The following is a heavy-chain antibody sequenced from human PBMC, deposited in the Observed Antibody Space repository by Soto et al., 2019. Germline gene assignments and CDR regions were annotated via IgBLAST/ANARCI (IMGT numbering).Heavy chain of an antibody. D-gene: IGHD2-15*01. V-gene: IGHV1-46*03. CDR3: AGMRRRVVAASWFDP. CDR2: LMSDGDRA. CDR1: GYTFTSYH. J-gene: IGHJ5*02. Sequence: VASVKVSCKPSGYTFTSYHMHWVRQAPGQGLEWMGILMSDGDRAFYAERFKDRVTLTRDTSTSTVYMELSSLRPEDTAVYHCAGMRRRVVAASWFDPWGQGTLVTDSS.